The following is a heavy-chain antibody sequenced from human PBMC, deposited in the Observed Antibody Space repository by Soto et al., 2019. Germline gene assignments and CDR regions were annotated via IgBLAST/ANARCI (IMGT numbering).Heavy chain of an antibody. J-gene: IGHJ5*02. D-gene: IGHD1-1*01. Sequence: SETLSLTCTVSGGSISSYYWSWIRQPPGKGLEWIGYIYYSGSTNYNPSLKSRVTISVDTSKNQFSLKLSSVTAADTAVYYCARHPLDWNGETLNWFDPWGQGTLVTVSS. V-gene: IGHV4-59*08. CDR3: ARHPLDWNGETLNWFDP. CDR1: GGSISSYY. CDR2: IYYSGST.